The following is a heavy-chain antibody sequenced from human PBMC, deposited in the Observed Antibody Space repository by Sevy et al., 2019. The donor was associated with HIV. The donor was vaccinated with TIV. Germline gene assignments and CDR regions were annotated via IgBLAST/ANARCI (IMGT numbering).Heavy chain of an antibody. CDR1: GGSITSLY. CDR3: AGENAWGRGYS. Sequence: LSLTCTVSGGSITSLYWNWIRQPPGKGLEWIANIYYNGHINYNPSLKSRVTLSLDTSKNQFSLRLSSVTAADTAMYYCAGENAWGRGYSWGQGTLGTVSS. J-gene: IGHJ4*02. V-gene: IGHV4-59*08. D-gene: IGHD1-26*01. CDR2: IYYNGHI.